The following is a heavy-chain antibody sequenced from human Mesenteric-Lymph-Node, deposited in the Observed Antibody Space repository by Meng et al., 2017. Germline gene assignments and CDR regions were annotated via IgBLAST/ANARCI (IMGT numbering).Heavy chain of an antibody. V-gene: IGHV4-61*02. CDR2: IYTSGST. Sequence: LRLSCTVSGGSISSGSYYWTWIRQPAGKGLEWIGRIYTSGSTNYNPSLKSRLTISVDTSKNQFSLNLSSVTAADTAVYYCARVQAAMEVWGQGTLVTVSS. CDR1: GGSISSGSYY. J-gene: IGHJ4*02. D-gene: IGHD5-18*01. CDR3: ARVQAAMEV.